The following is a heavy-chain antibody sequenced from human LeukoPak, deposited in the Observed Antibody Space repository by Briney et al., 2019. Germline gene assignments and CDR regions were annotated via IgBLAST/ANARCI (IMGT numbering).Heavy chain of an antibody. Sequence: SETLSLTCTVSGGSISSSIYYWGWIRQPPGKGLEWIGNIYYSGSTYYNPSLKSRVTISVDTSKNQFSLKLSSVTAADTAVYHCATVRGGLARFDYWGQGTLVTVSS. CDR1: GGSISSSIYY. J-gene: IGHJ4*02. CDR3: ATVRGGLARFDY. CDR2: IYYSGST. D-gene: IGHD6-19*01. V-gene: IGHV4-39*07.